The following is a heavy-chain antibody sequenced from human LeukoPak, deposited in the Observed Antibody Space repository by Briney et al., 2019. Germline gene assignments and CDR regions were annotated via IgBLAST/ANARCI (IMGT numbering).Heavy chain of an antibody. CDR2: IYYSGST. Sequence: SETLSLTCTVSGGSISSHYWGWIRQPPGKGLEWIGYIYYSGSTNYNPSLKSRVTISVDTSKNQFSLKLSSVTAADTAVYYCARVDHYYDSSGYYYGAFDIWGQETMVTVSS. V-gene: IGHV4-59*11. CDR3: ARVDHYYDSSGYYYGAFDI. CDR1: GGSISSHY. J-gene: IGHJ3*02. D-gene: IGHD3-22*01.